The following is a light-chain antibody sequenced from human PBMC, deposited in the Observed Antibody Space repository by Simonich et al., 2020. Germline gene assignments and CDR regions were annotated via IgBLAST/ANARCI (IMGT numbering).Light chain of an antibody. CDR1: SGHSSYA. J-gene: IGLJ3*02. V-gene: IGLV4-69*01. Sequence: QLVLPQSPSASASLGASVKLTCTLSSGHSSYAIAWHQQQPEKGPRYLMKRNSDGSHSKGDGVPDRFAGSSAGAERYLTIYSLQSEDEADYYGQTWGNGIQVFGGGTKLTVL. CDR2: RNSDGSH. CDR3: QTWGNGIQV.